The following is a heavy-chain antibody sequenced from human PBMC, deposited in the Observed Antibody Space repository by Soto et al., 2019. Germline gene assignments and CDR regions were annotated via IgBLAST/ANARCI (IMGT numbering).Heavy chain of an antibody. CDR1: GFTFSNVW. CDR3: TVWLSGATICY. J-gene: IGHJ4*02. D-gene: IGHD5-12*01. V-gene: IGHV3-15*01. Sequence: EVQLVESGGGLVKPGGSLRLSCAASGFTFSNVWMSWVRQAPGKGLEWVGRIKSKTDGGTTDYAAPVKGRFTISRDDSKNTLYLQMNSLKTEDTAVYYCTVWLSGATICYWGQGTLVTVSS. CDR2: IKSKTDGGTT.